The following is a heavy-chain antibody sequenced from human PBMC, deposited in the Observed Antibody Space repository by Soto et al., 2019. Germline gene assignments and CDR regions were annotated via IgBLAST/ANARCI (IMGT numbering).Heavy chain of an antibody. CDR3: ARQMATIIGGIDS. CDR1: GYTFTSYG. CDR2: ISAHNGNA. J-gene: IGHJ4*02. D-gene: IGHD5-12*01. Sequence: QVQLVQSGPEVKKPGASVKVSCKASGYTFTSYGINWVRQAPGQGPEWMGWISAHNGNAIYAQNFQGRVTLTTDTSTSTAYVELRSLRSDDTAVYYCARQMATIIGGIDSWGQGTLNTVSS. V-gene: IGHV1-18*01.